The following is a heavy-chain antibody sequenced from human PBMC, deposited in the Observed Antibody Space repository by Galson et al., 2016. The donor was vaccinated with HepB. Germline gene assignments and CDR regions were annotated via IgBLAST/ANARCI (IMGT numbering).Heavy chain of an antibody. D-gene: IGHD1-26*01. J-gene: IGHJ4*02. V-gene: IGHV4-31*03. Sequence: TLSLTCTVSGGPISGGGYYWTWIRQHPGKGLEWIGYIDDNGRTYSNPSPKSRLIISVDTSKNHFSLKLTSVTAAEPAVYYCARGLREVGATRFDYWGQGTLVTASS. CDR1: GGPISGGGYY. CDR2: IDDNGRT. CDR3: ARGLREVGATRFDY.